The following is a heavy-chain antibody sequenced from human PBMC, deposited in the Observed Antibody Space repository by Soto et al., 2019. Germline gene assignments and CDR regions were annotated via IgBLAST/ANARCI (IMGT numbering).Heavy chain of an antibody. V-gene: IGHV3-30*18. CDR2: ISYDGSNK. CDR3: AKEYGDYSTYMDV. Sequence: GGSLRLSCAASGFTFSSYGMHWVRQAPGKGLEWVAVISYDGSNKYYADSVKGRFTISRDNSKNTLYLQMNSLRAEDTAVYYCAKEYGDYSTYMDVWGKGTTVTVSS. CDR1: GFTFSSYG. J-gene: IGHJ6*03. D-gene: IGHD4-17*01.